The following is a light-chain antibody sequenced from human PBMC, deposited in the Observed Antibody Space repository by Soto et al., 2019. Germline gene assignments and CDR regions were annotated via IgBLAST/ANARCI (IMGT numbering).Light chain of an antibody. CDR2: GAS. J-gene: IGKJ5*01. Sequence: EIVMTQSPATLSVSPGERATLSCRASQSVGSNLAWYQQKPGQAPRLLIYGASTRATGIPARFSGSGSGTEFTLTISSLQSEDFAVYYCQQYNNGITFGQGTRLEIK. CDR1: QSVGSN. CDR3: QQYNNGIT. V-gene: IGKV3-15*01.